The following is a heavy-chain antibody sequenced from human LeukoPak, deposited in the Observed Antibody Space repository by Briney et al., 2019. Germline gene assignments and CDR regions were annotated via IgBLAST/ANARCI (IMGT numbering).Heavy chain of an antibody. CDR2: ISDGGGTT. Sequence: GGSLRLSCAASGFTFSSYAMSWVRQAPGKGLEWVSTISDGGGTTYYADSVKGRFTISRDNSKNTLYLQMNSLRAEDTAVYYCAKDLSGCSSTSCYNWGQGTLVTVSS. V-gene: IGHV3-23*01. D-gene: IGHD2-2*01. J-gene: IGHJ4*02. CDR1: GFTFSSYA. CDR3: AKDLSGCSSTSCYN.